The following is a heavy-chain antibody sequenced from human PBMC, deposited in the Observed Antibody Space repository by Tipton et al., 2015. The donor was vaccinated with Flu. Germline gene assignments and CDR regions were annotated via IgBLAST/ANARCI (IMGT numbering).Heavy chain of an antibody. J-gene: IGHJ5*02. CDR2: ITWNSGTI. Sequence: SLRLSCEASGFSFEDFAVHWVRQAPGKGLEWVAGITWNSGTIDYADSVRGRFTISRDNARSSLFLQMNGLRSDDTAFYYCVKGRGMTLVLGPWGPGTLVTVSS. CDR1: GFSFEDFA. CDR3: VKGRGMTLVLGP. D-gene: IGHD3/OR15-3a*01. V-gene: IGHV3-9*01.